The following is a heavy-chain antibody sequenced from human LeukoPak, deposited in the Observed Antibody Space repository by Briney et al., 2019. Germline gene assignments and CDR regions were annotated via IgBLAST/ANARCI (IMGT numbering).Heavy chain of an antibody. V-gene: IGHV4-59*08. CDR2: IYNSGST. J-gene: IGHJ3*02. CDR3: AVNSTKHAFDI. CDR1: GGSMSTYY. Sequence: SETLSLTCTVSGGSMSTYYWSWIRQPSGKGLEWIGNIYNSGSTNYNPSLKRRVTMSEDTAKNHFSLKLSSVTAADTAVYYCAVNSTKHAFDIWGQGTMVTVSS. D-gene: IGHD5/OR15-5a*01.